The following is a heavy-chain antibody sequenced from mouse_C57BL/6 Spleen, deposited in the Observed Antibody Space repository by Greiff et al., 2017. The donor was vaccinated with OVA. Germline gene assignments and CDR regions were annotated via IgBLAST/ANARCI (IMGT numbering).Heavy chain of an antibody. CDR2: IYPRSGNT. V-gene: IGHV1-81*01. Sequence: VQLQESGAELARPGASVKLSCKASGYTFTSYGISWVKQRTGQGLEWIGEIYPRSGNTYYNEKFKGKATLTADKSSSTAYMELRSLTSEDSAVYFCARKYGKEGMDYWGQGTSVTVSS. CDR3: ARKYGKEGMDY. CDR1: GYTFTSYG. J-gene: IGHJ4*01. D-gene: IGHD2-1*01.